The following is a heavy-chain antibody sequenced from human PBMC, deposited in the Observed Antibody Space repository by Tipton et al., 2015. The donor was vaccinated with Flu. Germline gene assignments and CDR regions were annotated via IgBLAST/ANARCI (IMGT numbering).Heavy chain of an antibody. D-gene: IGHD3-10*01. CDR1: GGSISSGGYY. J-gene: IGHJ3*02. Sequence: TLSLTCTVSGGSISSGGYYWSWIRQHPGKGLEWIGYIYYSGSTYHNPSLKSRITISVDTSKNQFSLKLSSVTAADTAVYYCARRPMVRNPRFSFDMWGQGTMATVSS. CDR3: ARRPMVRNPRFSFDM. V-gene: IGHV4-31*03. CDR2: IYYSGST.